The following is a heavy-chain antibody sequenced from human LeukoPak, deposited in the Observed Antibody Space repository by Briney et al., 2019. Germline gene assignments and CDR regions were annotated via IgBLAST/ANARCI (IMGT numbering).Heavy chain of an antibody. CDR2: IYHSGST. D-gene: IGHD5-24*01. CDR1: GYSISSGYY. CDR3: ARGGDGYNYFDY. V-gene: IGHV4-38-2*01. J-gene: IGHJ4*02. Sequence: SETLSLTCAVSGYSISSGYYWGWIRQPPGKGLEWIGSIYHSGSTYYNPSLKSRVTISVDTSKNHFSLKLTSVTAADTAVYYCARGGDGYNYFDYWGRGTLVTVSS.